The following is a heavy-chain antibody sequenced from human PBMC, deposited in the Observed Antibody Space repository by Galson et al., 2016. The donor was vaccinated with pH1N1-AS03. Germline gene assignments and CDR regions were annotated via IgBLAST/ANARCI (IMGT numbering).Heavy chain of an antibody. CDR2: ISWNSGFL. V-gene: IGHV3-9*01. CDR1: GFNFDDYA. CDR3: AKDNNLHAYRAYETSYFSYKDV. D-gene: IGHD5-24*01. Sequence: SLRLSCAASGFNFDDYAMHWVRQSPGKGLEWVSGISWNSGFLAYEGSVKGRCTISRDNAKNYLSLHMNSLRAEDTALYSGAKDNNLHAYRAYETSYFSYKDVCGKGTTVIVSS. J-gene: IGHJ6*03.